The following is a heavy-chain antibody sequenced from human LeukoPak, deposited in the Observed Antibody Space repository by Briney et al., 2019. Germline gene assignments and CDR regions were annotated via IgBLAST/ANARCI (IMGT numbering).Heavy chain of an antibody. CDR1: GFTFSSYS. CDR3: ARDRGVDTAMSARGLFFDY. Sequence: GGSLRLSCAASGFTFSSYSMNWVRQAPGKGLEWVSSISSSSSYIYYADSVKGRFTISRDNAKNSLYLQMNSLRAEDTAVYYCARDRGVDTAMSARGLFFDYWGQGTLVTVSS. CDR2: ISSSSSYI. D-gene: IGHD5-18*01. J-gene: IGHJ4*02. V-gene: IGHV3-21*01.